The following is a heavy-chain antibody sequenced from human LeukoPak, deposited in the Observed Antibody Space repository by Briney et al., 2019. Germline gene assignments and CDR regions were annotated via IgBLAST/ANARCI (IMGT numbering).Heavy chain of an antibody. CDR3: ARGGAVAGRGYPFDY. D-gene: IGHD6-19*01. V-gene: IGHV3-11*06. Sequence: GGSLRLSCAASGFTFSDYYMSWNRQAPGKVLEWVSYNSSSSSYTNYADSVRGRFTISRDNAKNSLYLQMNSLRAEDTAVYYCARGGAVAGRGYPFDYWGQGTLVTVSS. CDR2: NSSSSSYT. CDR1: GFTFSDYY. J-gene: IGHJ4*02.